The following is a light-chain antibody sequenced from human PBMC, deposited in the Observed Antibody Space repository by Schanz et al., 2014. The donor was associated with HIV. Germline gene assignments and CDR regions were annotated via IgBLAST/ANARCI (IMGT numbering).Light chain of an antibody. J-gene: IGKJ4*01. CDR2: ALS. CDR3: MQHMDFPLT. V-gene: IGKV2-40*01. Sequence: DIVMTQTPLFLSVTPGEPASISCRSSQSLIHSDDGNTYLDWYLQKPGQSPQLLINALSHRASGVPDRFSGSGSATNFTLKISRVEAEDVGVYYCMQHMDFPLTFGGGTKVEIK. CDR1: QSLIHSDDGNTY.